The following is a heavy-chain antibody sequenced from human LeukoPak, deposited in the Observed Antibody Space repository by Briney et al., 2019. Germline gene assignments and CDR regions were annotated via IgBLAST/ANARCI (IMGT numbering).Heavy chain of an antibody. J-gene: IGHJ4*02. CDR1: GFPFSGYT. V-gene: IGHV3-48*04. D-gene: IGHD1-26*01. CDR3: VRRSGSYWYFDY. Sequence: GGSLRLSCAASGFPFSGYTMNWVRQAPGKGLEGVSYISISSSTIFYADSVKGRFTISRDNAKNSAYLQMDSLRAEDTAMYYCVRRSGSYWYFDYWGQGTLVTVSS. CDR2: ISISSSTI.